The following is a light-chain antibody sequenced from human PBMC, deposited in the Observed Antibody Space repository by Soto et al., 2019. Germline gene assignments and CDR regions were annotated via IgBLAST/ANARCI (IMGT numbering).Light chain of an antibody. V-gene: IGKV1-39*01. J-gene: IGKJ2*01. Sequence: DIRMTQSPSSLSASVGDRVTITCRSGQSITKYLSWFQQKPGKAPRLLIYAASSLQSGVPSRFSGSGSGTDFTLTISSLQPEDSATYYCQQSYSTPPYTFGQGTKLEIK. CDR2: AAS. CDR1: QSITKY. CDR3: QQSYSTPPYT.